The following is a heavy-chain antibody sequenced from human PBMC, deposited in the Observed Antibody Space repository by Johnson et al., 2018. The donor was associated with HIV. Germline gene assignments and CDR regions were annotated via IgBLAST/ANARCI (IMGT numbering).Heavy chain of an antibody. CDR1: GFTFSSYG. CDR2: ISYDGSNK. Sequence: QVQLVESGGGVVQPGRSLRLSCAASGFTFSSYGMHWVRQAPGKGLEWVAVISYDGSNKYYADSVKGRFTISRDNSKNTLYLQMNSLRAEDTAVYYCAREPGLVAAFDICGQGTMVTVSS. CDR3: AREPGLVAAFDI. V-gene: IGHV3-30*03. D-gene: IGHD6-19*01. J-gene: IGHJ3*02.